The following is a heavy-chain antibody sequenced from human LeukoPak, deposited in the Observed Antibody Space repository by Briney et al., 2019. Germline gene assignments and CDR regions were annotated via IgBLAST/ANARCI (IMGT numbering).Heavy chain of an antibody. CDR2: ISGSGGST. CDR3: ARDLPPAPWNGMDV. Sequence: GGSLRLSCAASGFIFSSYAMSWVRQAPGKGLEWVSGISGSGGSTYYADSVKGRFTISRDNSKNTLYLQMNSLRPEDTAVYYCARDLPPAPWNGMDVWGQGTTVTVSS. D-gene: IGHD2-2*01. J-gene: IGHJ6*02. V-gene: IGHV3-23*01. CDR1: GFIFSSYA.